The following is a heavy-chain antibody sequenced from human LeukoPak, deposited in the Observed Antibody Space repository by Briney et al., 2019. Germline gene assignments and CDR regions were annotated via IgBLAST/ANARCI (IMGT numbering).Heavy chain of an antibody. Sequence: ASVKVSCKASGYTFTSYGISWVRQAPGQGLEWMGWISAYNGNTNYAQKLQGRVTMTTDTSTSTAYMELRSLRSDDTAAYYCARVDGQYQLLYYYYYMDVWGKGTTVTVSS. CDR3: ARVDGQYQLLYYYYYMDV. CDR2: ISAYNGNT. J-gene: IGHJ6*03. CDR1: GYTFTSYG. D-gene: IGHD2-2*01. V-gene: IGHV1-18*01.